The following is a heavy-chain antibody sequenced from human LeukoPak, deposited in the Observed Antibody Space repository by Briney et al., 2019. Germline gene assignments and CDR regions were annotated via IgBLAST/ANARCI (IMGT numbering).Heavy chain of an antibody. Sequence: ASVKVSCKASGGTFSSYAISWVRQAPGQGLEWMGGIIPIFGTANYAQKFQDRVTITTDESTSTAYMELSSLRSEDTAVYYCARGVSLAMMRCWGQGTLVTVSS. CDR1: GGTFSSYA. CDR3: ARGVSLAMMRC. D-gene: IGHD3-22*01. J-gene: IGHJ4*02. CDR2: IIPIFGTA. V-gene: IGHV1-69*05.